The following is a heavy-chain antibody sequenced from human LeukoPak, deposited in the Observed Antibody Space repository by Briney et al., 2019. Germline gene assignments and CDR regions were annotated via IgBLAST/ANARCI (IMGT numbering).Heavy chain of an antibody. CDR3: ARTLSRRFDP. V-gene: IGHV4-59*01. CDR1: GGSISSYY. Sequence: SSETLSLTCTVSGGSISSYYWSWIRQPPGKGLEWIGYIYYTGSTNYNPSLKSRVAISVDTSKNQFSLKLSSVIAADTAVYYCARTLSRRFDPWGQGTLVTVSS. D-gene: IGHD2/OR15-2a*01. CDR2: IYYTGST. J-gene: IGHJ5*02.